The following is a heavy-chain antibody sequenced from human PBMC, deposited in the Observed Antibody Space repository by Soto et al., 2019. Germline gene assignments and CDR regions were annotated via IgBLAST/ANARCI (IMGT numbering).Heavy chain of an antibody. CDR2: ISGSGGST. V-gene: IGHV3-23*01. CDR3: ARDSGRRDSNWFDP. CDR1: GFTFSSYA. J-gene: IGHJ5*02. Sequence: PGGSLRLSCAASGFTFSSYAMNWVRQAPGRGLEWVSVISGSGGSTYYADSVKGRFTISRDNSKNTLYLQMNRLRAEDTAVYYCARDSGRRDSNWFDPWGQGTLVTVSS. D-gene: IGHD3-3*01.